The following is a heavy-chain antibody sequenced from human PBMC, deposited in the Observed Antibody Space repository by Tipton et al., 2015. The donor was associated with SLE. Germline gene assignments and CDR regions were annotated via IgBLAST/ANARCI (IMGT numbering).Heavy chain of an antibody. CDR3: ARRGIPTVSYYFDY. J-gene: IGHJ4*02. CDR2: IYYSGST. D-gene: IGHD6-13*01. Sequence: TLSLTCTVSGGSIGSSSYYWGWIRQPPGKGLEWIGSIYYSGSTYYNPSLKSRVTISVDTSKNQFSLKLSSVTAADTAVYYCARRGIPTVSYYFDYWGQGTLVTVSS. CDR1: GGSIGSSSYY. V-gene: IGHV4-39*07.